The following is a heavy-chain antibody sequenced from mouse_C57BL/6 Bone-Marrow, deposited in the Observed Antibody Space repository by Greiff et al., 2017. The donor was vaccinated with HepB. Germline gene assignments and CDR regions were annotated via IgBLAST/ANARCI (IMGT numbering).Heavy chain of an antibody. CDR2: IDPNSGGT. Sequence: QVQLQQPGAELVKPGASVKLSCKASGYTFTSYWMHWVKQRPGRGLEWIGRIDPNSGGTKYNEKFKSKATLTVDKPSSTAYMQLSSLTSEDSAVYFCARFITTVVAPYYFDYWGQGTTLTVSS. V-gene: IGHV1-62-3*01. D-gene: IGHD1-1*01. CDR1: GYTFTSYW. J-gene: IGHJ2*01. CDR3: ARFITTVVAPYYFDY.